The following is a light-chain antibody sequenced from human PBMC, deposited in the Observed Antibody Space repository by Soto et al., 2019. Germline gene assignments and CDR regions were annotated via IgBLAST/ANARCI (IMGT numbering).Light chain of an antibody. J-gene: IGKJ2*01. Sequence: DIQMTQSPSSLSASVGDRVYITCRASQNIGTSLNWYQQKPGKAPNLLIFDASRLQSGVPSRFGGSGSGTDFTLTITILQPEDFASYYCQQSYSYPRTFGQGTKLDIK. CDR2: DAS. CDR3: QQSYSYPRT. CDR1: QNIGTS. V-gene: IGKV1-39*01.